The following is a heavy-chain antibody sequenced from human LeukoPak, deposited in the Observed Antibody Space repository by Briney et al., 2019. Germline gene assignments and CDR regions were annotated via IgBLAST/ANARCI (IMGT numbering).Heavy chain of an antibody. CDR1: GYNFTSYW. CDR2: VDPSDSYT. CDR3: ARLRDGSIDY. Sequence: GESLKISCQGLGYNFTSYWISWVRQMPGKGLEWMGRVDPSDSYTNYSPSFQGHVTISADKSITTAYLQWSSLKASDTAMYYCARLRDGSIDYWGQGTLVTVSS. J-gene: IGHJ4*02. V-gene: IGHV5-10-1*01.